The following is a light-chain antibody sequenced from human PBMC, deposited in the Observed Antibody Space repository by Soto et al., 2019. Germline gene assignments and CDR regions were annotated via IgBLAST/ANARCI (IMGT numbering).Light chain of an antibody. J-gene: IGKJ1*01. CDR1: QSISSW. Sequence: DIQMTQSPSTLSASVGDRVTITCRASQSISSWLAWYQQKPGKAPKLLLYDAFSLESGFPSRFSGSGSGTEFTLTISSLQPDDFATYYCQQYNIDPWTFGQGTKVDIK. CDR2: DAF. V-gene: IGKV1-5*01. CDR3: QQYNIDPWT.